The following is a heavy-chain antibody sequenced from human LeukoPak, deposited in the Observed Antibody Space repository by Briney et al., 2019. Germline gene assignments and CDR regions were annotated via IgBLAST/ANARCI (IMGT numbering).Heavy chain of an antibody. CDR3: ARDWVAADLIPDAFDI. Sequence: SETLSLTCAVYGGSFSGYYWSWIRQPPGKGLEWIGEINHTGSTNYNPSLKSRVTISVDTSKNQFSLKLSSVTAADTAVYYCARDWVAADLIPDAFDIWGQGTMVTVSS. D-gene: IGHD6-13*01. V-gene: IGHV4-34*01. CDR1: GGSFSGYY. CDR2: INHTGST. J-gene: IGHJ3*02.